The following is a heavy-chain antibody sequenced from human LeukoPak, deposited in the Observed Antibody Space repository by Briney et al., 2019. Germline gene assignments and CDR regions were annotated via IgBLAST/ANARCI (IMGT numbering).Heavy chain of an antibody. CDR3: ATERLGALGELSLYVAGDAFDI. CDR2: INTNTGNP. D-gene: IGHD3-16*02. V-gene: IGHV7-4-1*01. J-gene: IGHJ3*02. Sequence: ASGKVSCKAAGYTFTSYAMNWVRQAPGQGLEWMGWINTNTGNPTYAQGFTGRFVFSFASSVSTAYLQIRSLKAEDTAVYYCATERLGALGELSLYVAGDAFDIWGQGTMVTVSS. CDR1: GYTFTSYA.